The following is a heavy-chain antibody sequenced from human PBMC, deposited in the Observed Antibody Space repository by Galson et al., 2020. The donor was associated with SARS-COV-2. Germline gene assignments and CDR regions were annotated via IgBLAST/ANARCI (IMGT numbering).Heavy chain of an antibody. CDR3: ARDYYDSSGYSTNGMDV. CDR1: GFTFSRYA. D-gene: IGHD3-22*01. CDR2: ISYDGRNK. V-gene: IGHV3-30*04. Sequence: GGSLRLSCAASGFTFSRYALHWVRQAPGKGLEWVAVISYDGRNKHYADSVKGQFTISRDNPKNTLYLQMNSLRPEDTAVYSCARDYYDSSGYSTNGMDVWGQGTTVTVSS. J-gene: IGHJ6*02.